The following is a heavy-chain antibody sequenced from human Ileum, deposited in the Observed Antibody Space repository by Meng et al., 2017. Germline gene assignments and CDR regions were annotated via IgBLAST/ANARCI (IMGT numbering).Heavy chain of an antibody. V-gene: IGHV4-34*01. Sequence: QVQPTQGGAGLLKPSEPLSLTCAVFGGSFNDYSWSWVRQSPGKGLEWIGQIHHSGRTNYKSSLERRVTISVDTSKSQFSLKLTSVTAADTAMYYCVRGPARETHDFDYWGQGALVTVSS. D-gene: IGHD1-26*01. CDR3: VRGPARETHDFDY. CDR1: GGSFNDYS. CDR2: IHHSGRT. J-gene: IGHJ4*02.